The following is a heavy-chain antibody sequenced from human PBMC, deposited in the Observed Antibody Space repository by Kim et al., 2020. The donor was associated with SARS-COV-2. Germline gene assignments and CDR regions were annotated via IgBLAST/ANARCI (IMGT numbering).Heavy chain of an antibody. CDR2: IYHSGST. J-gene: IGHJ4*02. CDR3: ARAHGDYSYY. CDR1: GGSISSSNW. D-gene: IGHD4-17*01. Sequence: SETLSLTCAVSGGSISSSNWWSWARQPPGKGLEGNGEIYHSGSTNYNPSLKSRVTISGDKSKNQFSLKLSSVTAADTAVYYCARAHGDYSYYWGQGTLVT. V-gene: IGHV4-4*02.